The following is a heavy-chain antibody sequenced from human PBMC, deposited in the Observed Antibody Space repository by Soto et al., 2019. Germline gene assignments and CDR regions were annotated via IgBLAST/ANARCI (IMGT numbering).Heavy chain of an antibody. CDR3: ARSDIVATTVITKFDY. CDR1: GGTFSSYA. CDR2: IIPIFGTA. J-gene: IGHJ4*02. Sequence: SVKVSCKASGGTFSSYAISWVRQAPGQGLEWMGGIIPIFGTANYAQKFQGRVTITADESTSTAYMELSSLRSEDTAVYYCARSDIVATTVITKFDYWGQGTLVTVSS. D-gene: IGHD5-12*01. V-gene: IGHV1-69*13.